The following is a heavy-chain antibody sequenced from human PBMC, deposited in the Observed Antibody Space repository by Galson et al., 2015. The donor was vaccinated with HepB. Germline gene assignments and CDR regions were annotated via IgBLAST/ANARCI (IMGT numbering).Heavy chain of an antibody. CDR1: GYTLTELS. J-gene: IGHJ4*02. Sequence: SVKVSCKVSGYTLTELSMHWVRQAPGKGLEWMGGFDPEDGETIYAQKFQGRVTMTEDTSTDTAYMELSSLRSEDTAVYYCATDRGGHYYDSSGYRYWGQGTLVTVSS. CDR2: FDPEDGET. V-gene: IGHV1-24*01. CDR3: ATDRGGHYYDSSGYRY. D-gene: IGHD3-22*01.